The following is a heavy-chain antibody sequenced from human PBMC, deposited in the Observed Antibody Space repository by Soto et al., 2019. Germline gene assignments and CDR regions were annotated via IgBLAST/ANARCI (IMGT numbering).Heavy chain of an antibody. CDR2: FDPEDGET. V-gene: IGHV1-24*01. CDR1: GYTLTELS. D-gene: IGHD2-2*01. Sequence: ASVKVSCKVSGYTLTELSMHWVRQAPGKGLEWMGGFDPEDGETIYAQKFQGRVTMTEDTSTDTAYMELSSLRSEDTAVYYCATDLRELLSFDYRGQGTLVTVSS. J-gene: IGHJ4*02. CDR3: ATDLRELLSFDY.